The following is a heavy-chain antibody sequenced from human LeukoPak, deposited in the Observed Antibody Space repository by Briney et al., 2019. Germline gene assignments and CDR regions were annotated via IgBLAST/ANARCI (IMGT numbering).Heavy chain of an antibody. D-gene: IGHD6-19*01. Sequence: SQTLSLTCAISGDSVSSNSAAWNWIRQSPSRSLEWLGRTYYRSKWYNDYAVSVKSRITINPDTSKNQFSLQLNSVTPEDTAVYYCARDLLSSGWYVGAFDIWGQGTMVTVSS. CDR1: GDSVSSNSAA. J-gene: IGHJ3*02. CDR2: TYYRSKWYN. CDR3: ARDLLSSGWYVGAFDI. V-gene: IGHV6-1*01.